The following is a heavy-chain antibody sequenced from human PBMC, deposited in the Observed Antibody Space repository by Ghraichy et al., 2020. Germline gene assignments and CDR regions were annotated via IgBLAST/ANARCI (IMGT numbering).Heavy chain of an antibody. Sequence: SETLSLTCTVSGGSISSSSYYWGWIRQPPGKGLEWIGSIYYSGSTYYNPSLKSRVTISVDTSKNQFSLKLSSVTAADTAVYYCARPGDYGGKTNWYFDLWGRGTLVTVSS. CDR3: ARPGDYGGKTNWYFDL. CDR2: IYYSGST. V-gene: IGHV4-39*01. CDR1: GGSISSSSYY. D-gene: IGHD4-23*01. J-gene: IGHJ2*01.